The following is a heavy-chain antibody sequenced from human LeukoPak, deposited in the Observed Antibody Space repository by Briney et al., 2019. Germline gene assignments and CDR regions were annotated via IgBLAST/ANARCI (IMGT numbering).Heavy chain of an antibody. D-gene: IGHD4-23*01. J-gene: IGHJ4*02. CDR1: GFTFVSYG. Sequence: GGSLRLSCAASGFTFVSYGMHWVRQAPGKGLEWVTFIRYDGSDKDYAGSVKGRFTISRDNSKNTLYLQMNSLRREDTAVYYCAKDAHFLYGGKRDYYFDYWGQGTLVTVSS. CDR2: IRYDGSDK. CDR3: AKDAHFLYGGKRDYYFDY. V-gene: IGHV3-30*02.